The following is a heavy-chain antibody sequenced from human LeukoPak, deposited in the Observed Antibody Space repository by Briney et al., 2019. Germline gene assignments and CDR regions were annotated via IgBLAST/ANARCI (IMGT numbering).Heavy chain of an antibody. Sequence: GGSLRLSCAASGFTFSSYAMHWVRQTPGKGLEWVSAISGSGGSTYYADSVKGRFTISRDNSKNTLYLQMNSLRAEDTAVYYCAKDGPAEADYDFWSGYYTGLGYFDYWGQGTLVTVSS. CDR1: GFTFSSYA. J-gene: IGHJ4*02. V-gene: IGHV3-23*01. D-gene: IGHD3-3*01. CDR2: ISGSGGST. CDR3: AKDGPAEADYDFWSGYYTGLGYFDY.